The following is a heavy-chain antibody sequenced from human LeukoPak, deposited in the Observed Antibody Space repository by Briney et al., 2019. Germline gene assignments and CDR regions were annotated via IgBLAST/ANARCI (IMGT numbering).Heavy chain of an antibody. CDR2: ISAYNGNT. CDR1: GYTFTSYG. V-gene: IGHV1-18*01. D-gene: IGHD5-18*01. Sequence: GASVKVSCKASGYTFTSYGISWVRQAPGQGLEWMGWISAYNGNTNYAQKLQGRVTMTTDTSTSTAYMELRSLRSDDTAVYYCARDSRSGYSYSYGAFDIWGQGTMVTVSS. J-gene: IGHJ3*02. CDR3: ARDSRSGYSYSYGAFDI.